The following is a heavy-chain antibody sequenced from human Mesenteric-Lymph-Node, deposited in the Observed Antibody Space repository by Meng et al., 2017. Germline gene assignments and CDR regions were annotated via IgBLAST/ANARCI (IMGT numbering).Heavy chain of an antibody. V-gene: IGHV4-4*02. D-gene: IGHD3-16*01. CDR1: GGSISSSNW. Sequence: QVQLQESGPGLVKPSGTLSLTCAVSGGSISSSNWWSWVRQPPGKGLEWIGEIYHSGSTHYNPSLKSQVTISVDRSKNQFSLKLTSVTAADTAVYFCAREEGGPLDRWGQGTLVTVSS. CDR3: AREEGGPLDR. CDR2: IYHSGST. J-gene: IGHJ5*02.